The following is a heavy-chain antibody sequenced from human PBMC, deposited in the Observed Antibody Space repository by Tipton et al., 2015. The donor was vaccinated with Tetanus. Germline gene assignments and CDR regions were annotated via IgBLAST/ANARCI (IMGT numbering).Heavy chain of an antibody. D-gene: IGHD4/OR15-4a*01. Sequence: TLSLTCTVSGGSIRSSSYYWNWIRQPPGKGLEWIGEINHSGSTNYNPSLKSRVTMSLDTSKSQFSLKLSSVTAADTAVYYCARDGWGLTNWFDSWGQGTLVTVSS. J-gene: IGHJ5*01. CDR1: GGSIRSSSYY. V-gene: IGHV4-39*02. CDR2: INHSGST. CDR3: ARDGWGLTNWFDS.